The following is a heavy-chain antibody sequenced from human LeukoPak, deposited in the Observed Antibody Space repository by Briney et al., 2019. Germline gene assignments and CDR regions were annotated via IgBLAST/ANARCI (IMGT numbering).Heavy chain of an antibody. J-gene: IGHJ4*02. CDR3: ARQLTIFGALDY. V-gene: IGHV5-51*01. D-gene: IGHD3-3*01. Sequence: GESLKISCQSSGYNFTPYWIVWVRQLPGKGLEWMGITFAGYSYTIYSPSFQGQVTISVDKSISTAYLQWSSLKASDTAMYYCARQLTIFGALDYWGQGTLVTVSS. CDR2: TFAGYSYT. CDR1: GYNFTPYW.